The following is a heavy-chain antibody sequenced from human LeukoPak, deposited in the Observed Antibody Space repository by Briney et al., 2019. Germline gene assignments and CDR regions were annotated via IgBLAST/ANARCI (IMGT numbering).Heavy chain of an antibody. D-gene: IGHD3-10*01. CDR3: ARAIFGSGSYPDY. J-gene: IGHJ4*02. Sequence: YTDSVKGRFTISRDNSKNTVYLQMNSLGGEDTAVYYCARAIFGSGSYPDYWGQGTLVTVSS. V-gene: IGHV3-33*01.